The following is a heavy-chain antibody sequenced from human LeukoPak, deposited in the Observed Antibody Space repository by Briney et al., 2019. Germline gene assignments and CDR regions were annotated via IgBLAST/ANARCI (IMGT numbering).Heavy chain of an antibody. V-gene: IGHV3-11*04. CDR3: AREVGYCDSTSCYGYFDY. CDR2: IGSSGSII. CDR1: GFTFSDYY. D-gene: IGHD2-2*03. J-gene: IGHJ4*02. Sequence: PGGSLRLSCAASGFTFSDYYMSWIRQAPGKGLEWIAYIGSSGSIIYYADSVKGRFTISRDNAKISPYLQMNSLRAEDTAVYYCAREVGYCDSTSCYGYFDYWGQGTLVTASS.